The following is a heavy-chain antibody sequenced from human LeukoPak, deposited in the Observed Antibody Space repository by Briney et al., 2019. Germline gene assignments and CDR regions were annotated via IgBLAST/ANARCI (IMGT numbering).Heavy chain of an antibody. CDR1: GYTFTNSY. CDR2: INPNSGGT. V-gene: IGHV1-2*02. Sequence: GASVKVSCKASGYTFTNSYIHWVRQAPGQVLEWMGWINPNSGGTNYAQKFQGRVTMTRDTSISTAYMELSRLRSDDTAVYYCARARPSITMVRGKPQYNWFDPWGQGTLVTVSS. CDR3: ARARPSITMVRGKPQYNWFDP. J-gene: IGHJ5*02. D-gene: IGHD3-10*01.